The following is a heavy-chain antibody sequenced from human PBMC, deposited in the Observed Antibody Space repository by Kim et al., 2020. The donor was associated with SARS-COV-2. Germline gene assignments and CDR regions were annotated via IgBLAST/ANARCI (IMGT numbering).Heavy chain of an antibody. D-gene: IGHD6-6*01. CDR3: ARVQTQYSSSSHYGMDV. J-gene: IGHJ6*02. CDR1: GFTFSDYY. CDR2: ISSSSSYT. V-gene: IGHV3-11*06. Sequence: GGSLRLSCAASGFTFSDYYMSWIRQAPGKGLEWVSYISSSSSYTNYAASVKGRFTISRDNAKNSLYLQMNSLRAEDTAVYYCARVQTQYSSSSHYGMDVWGQGTTVTVSS.